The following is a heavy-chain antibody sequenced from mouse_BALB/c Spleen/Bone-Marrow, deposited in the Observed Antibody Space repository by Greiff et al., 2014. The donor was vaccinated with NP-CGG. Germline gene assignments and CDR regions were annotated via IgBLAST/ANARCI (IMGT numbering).Heavy chain of an antibody. CDR3: ARSEGNYAMDY. V-gene: IGHV1-87*01. CDR1: GYTFICYW. CDR2: IYPGDGDT. J-gene: IGHJ4*01. Sequence: QVQLKESGGELARPGGSVKLSCKASGYTFICYWVQWGKKRAGQGLEWIGAIYPGDGDTRYTQKFKGKATLTADKSSSTAYMQLSSLASEDSAVYYCARSEGNYAMDYWGQGTSVTVSS.